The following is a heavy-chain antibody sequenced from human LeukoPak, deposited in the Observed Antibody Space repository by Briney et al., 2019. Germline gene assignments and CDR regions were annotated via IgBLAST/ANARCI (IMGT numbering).Heavy chain of an antibody. V-gene: IGHV1-8*01. CDR2: MNPKTGDT. Sequence: ASVRVSCKASGYTFIGYDINWVRQATGQGLEWMGWMNPKTGDTGYAQIFQGRLTMTRSTSIDTAYMELSGLTSDDTAVYYCTRGSLSGSSRDYWGQGTLVTVSS. CDR3: TRGSLSGSSRDY. CDR1: GYTFIGYD. D-gene: IGHD1-26*01. J-gene: IGHJ4*02.